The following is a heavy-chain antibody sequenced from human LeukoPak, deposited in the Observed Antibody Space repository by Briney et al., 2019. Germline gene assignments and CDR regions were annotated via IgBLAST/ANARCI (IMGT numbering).Heavy chain of an antibody. J-gene: IGHJ4*01. CDR2: MYYSGSA. V-gene: IGHV4-39*01. CDR3: ASATTYSIDD. D-gene: IGHD5-12*01. Sequence: SETLCLTCNVSGGSVSSSFYSWGWIRQPPGKGLEWIGSMYYSGSAHYNLSLKSRVTMSVDTSKHQFSLKLSSVTAADTAIYFCASATTYSIDDWGQGNLVTVSS. CDR1: GGSVSSSFYS.